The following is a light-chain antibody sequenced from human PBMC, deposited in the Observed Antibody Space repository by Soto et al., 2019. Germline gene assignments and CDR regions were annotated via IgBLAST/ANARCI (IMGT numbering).Light chain of an antibody. Sequence: EIVLTQSPGTLSLSPGERASLSCRASQSVAKNYLAWYQQKPGQALRLLISDASSRATGIPGRFSGSGSGTDFTLTISRLEAEDFAVYFCQQYATSPLTFGGGTKVEIK. CDR2: DAS. J-gene: IGKJ4*01. CDR1: QSVAKNY. V-gene: IGKV3-20*01. CDR3: QQYATSPLT.